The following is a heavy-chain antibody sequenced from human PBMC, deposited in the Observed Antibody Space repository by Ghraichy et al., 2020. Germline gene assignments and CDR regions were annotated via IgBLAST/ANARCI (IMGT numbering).Heavy chain of an antibody. CDR1: GFSFRDHY. V-gene: IGHV3-11*01. Sequence: GESLNISCAASGFSFRDHYMSWIRQAPGQGLKWIAYISNYPATIYYADSVKGRFTISTDNAENSLYLQMNSLRADDTAIYFCARGAGAYDYSHPLDSWGQGTLVTVSS. J-gene: IGHJ4*02. CDR2: ISNYPATI. CDR3: ARGAGAYDYSHPLDS. D-gene: IGHD4-11*01.